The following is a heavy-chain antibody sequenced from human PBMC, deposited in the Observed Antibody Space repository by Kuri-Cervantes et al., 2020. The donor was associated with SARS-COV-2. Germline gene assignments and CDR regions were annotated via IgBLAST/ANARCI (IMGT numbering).Heavy chain of an antibody. CDR1: GGIFSSSA. CDR3: ARDESFAVGATGFDI. D-gene: IGHD1-26*01. CDR2: IIPMFHRV. J-gene: IGHJ3*02. V-gene: IGHV1-69*13. Sequence: SVKVSCKFSGGIFSSSAFSWVRQAPGQGLEWMGGIIPMFHRVNYAHKFKGRVTITADESTSTTYMEVSSLRAEDTAVYYCARDESFAVGATGFDIWGQGTMVTVSS.